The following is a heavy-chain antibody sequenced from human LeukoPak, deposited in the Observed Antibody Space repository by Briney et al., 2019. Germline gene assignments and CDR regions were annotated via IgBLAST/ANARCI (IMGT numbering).Heavy chain of an antibody. V-gene: IGHV1-2*02. D-gene: IGHD1-26*01. CDR2: INPNSGGT. Sequence: ASVKVSCKASGYTFTGYYMHWVRQAPGQGLEWMGWINPNSGGTNYAQKLQGRVTMTEDTSTDTAYMELSSLRSEDTAVYYCATLDSSGSYPFDYWGQGTLVTVSS. J-gene: IGHJ4*02. CDR3: ATLDSSGSYPFDY. CDR1: GYTFTGYY.